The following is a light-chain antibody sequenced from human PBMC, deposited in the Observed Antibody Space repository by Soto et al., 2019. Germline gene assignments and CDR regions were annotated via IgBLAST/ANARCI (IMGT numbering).Light chain of an antibody. CDR3: QSYDSLSGSV. CDR1: SSNIGAGYD. J-gene: IGLJ3*02. Sequence: QSVLTQPPSVSGAPGQRVTIPCTGSSSNIGAGYDVHWYQHLPGTAPKLLIYANTNRPSGVPDRFSGSKSGTSASLAITGLQAEYEADYYCQSYDSLSGSVFGGGTKVTVL. V-gene: IGLV1-40*01. CDR2: ANT.